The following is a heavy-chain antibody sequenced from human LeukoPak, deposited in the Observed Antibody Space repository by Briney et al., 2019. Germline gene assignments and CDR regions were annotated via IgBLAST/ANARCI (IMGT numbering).Heavy chain of an antibody. CDR2: ISNDAIDK. J-gene: IGHJ6*04. D-gene: IGHD2/OR15-2a*01. CDR3: ARVAATTFYHFNYMDV. Sequence: TGGSLRLSCPPSGFIISHHAQVWARHAPGKGLEWVALISNDAIDKYYPDSVKGRLTISRDTSRSSLSLQMNTLRTDHTTRYFCARVAATTFYHFNYMDVWGKGTTVTVSS. V-gene: IGHV3-30*01. CDR1: GFIISHHA.